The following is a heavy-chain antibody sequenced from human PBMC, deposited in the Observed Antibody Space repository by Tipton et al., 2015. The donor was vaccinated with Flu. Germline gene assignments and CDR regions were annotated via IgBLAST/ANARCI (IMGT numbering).Heavy chain of an antibody. J-gene: IGHJ6*02. D-gene: IGHD1-14*01. V-gene: IGHV3-33*03. CDR3: NYGMNV. CDR2: IWYDGSDK. CDR1: GFSFSSYG. Sequence: QLVQSGGGVVQPGRSLRLSCAASGFSFSSYGMHWVRQAPGKGLEWVAAIWYDGSDKYYADSVKGRFTISRDNAKNTLYLQMNSYCAKDWRWEPLNYGMNVWGQGP.